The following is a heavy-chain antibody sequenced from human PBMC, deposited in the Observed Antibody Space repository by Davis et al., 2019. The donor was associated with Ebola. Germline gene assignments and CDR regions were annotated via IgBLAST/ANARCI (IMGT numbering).Heavy chain of an antibody. CDR2: IDPSDSYT. CDR3: ARHFVGKLFGMDV. CDR1: GYSFPNFW. D-gene: IGHD3-3*02. J-gene: IGHJ6*02. V-gene: IGHV5-10-1*01. Sequence: GESLKISCKGSGYSFPNFWIGWVRQMPGKGLEWVGRIDPSDSYTDYSPSFQGHVTLSTDKSINTSYLQLNNLKASDTAIYFCARHFVGKLFGMDVWGQGTMVIVSS.